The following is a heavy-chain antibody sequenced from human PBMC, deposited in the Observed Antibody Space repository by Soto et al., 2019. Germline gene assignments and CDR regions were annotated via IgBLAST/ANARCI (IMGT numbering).Heavy chain of an antibody. CDR2: TRSKTKRYAT. Sequence: PGGSLRLSCAASGFIFSDSVIHWVRQASGKGLEWVGRTRSKTKRYATAYAASMKGRFTISRDDSKNTASLHMNSLQTEDTAMYFCTSQSSTWSFDSWGQGTLVTVSS. D-gene: IGHD6-13*01. CDR1: GFIFSDSV. J-gene: IGHJ4*02. V-gene: IGHV3-73*01. CDR3: TSQSSTWSFDS.